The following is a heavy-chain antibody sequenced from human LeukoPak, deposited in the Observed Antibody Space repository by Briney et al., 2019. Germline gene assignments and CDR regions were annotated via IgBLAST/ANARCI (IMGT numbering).Heavy chain of an antibody. J-gene: IGHJ5*02. CDR3: ARGYGSSSWYLNWFDP. CDR1: GYTFTSYG. D-gene: IGHD6-13*01. Sequence: VASVKVSCKASGYTFTSYGISWVRQAPGQGLEWMGWISAYNGNTNYAQKLQGRVTMTTDTSTSTAYMELRSLRSDDTPVYYCARGYGSSSWYLNWFDPWGQGTLVTVSS. V-gene: IGHV1-18*01. CDR2: ISAYNGNT.